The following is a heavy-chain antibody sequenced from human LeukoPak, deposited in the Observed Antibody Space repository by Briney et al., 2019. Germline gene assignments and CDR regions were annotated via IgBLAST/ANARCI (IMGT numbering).Heavy chain of an antibody. CDR3: ARLNVRPAMIRGVLDY. J-gene: IGHJ4*02. V-gene: IGHV4-59*08. Sequence: SETLSLTCAVSGGSINSYYWSWIRQPPGKGLQWIGCIHYSGSTNYNPSLKSRVTVSVDTSKNQFSLSLTSVAAADTAVYFCARLNVRPAMIRGVLDYWGQGTLVTVSS. D-gene: IGHD3-10*01. CDR1: GGSINSYY. CDR2: IHYSGST.